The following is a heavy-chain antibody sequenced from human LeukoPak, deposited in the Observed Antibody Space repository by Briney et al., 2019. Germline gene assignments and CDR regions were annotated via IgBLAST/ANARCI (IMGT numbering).Heavy chain of an antibody. CDR3: AHGIYSYGRTLDY. CDR1: GFTFSSYA. J-gene: IGHJ4*02. CDR2: ISSSSSYI. D-gene: IGHD5-18*01. Sequence: NPGGSLRLSCAASGFTFSSYAMHWVRQAPGKGLEWVSSISSSSSYIYYADSVKGRFTISRDNAKDSLYLQMNSLRAEDTAVYYCAHGIYSYGRTLDYWGQGTLVTVSS. V-gene: IGHV3-21*01.